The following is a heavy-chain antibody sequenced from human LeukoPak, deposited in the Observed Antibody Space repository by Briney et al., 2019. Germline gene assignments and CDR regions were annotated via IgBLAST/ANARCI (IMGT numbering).Heavy chain of an antibody. Sequence: SVKVSCKASGGTFSSYAISWVRQAPGQGLEWMGRIIPILGIANYAQKFQGRVTITADKSTSTAYMELSSLRSEDTAVYYCARAPRLYYYGSGSHDAFDIWGQGTMVTVSS. CDR1: GGTFSSYA. CDR3: ARAPRLYYYGSGSHDAFDI. V-gene: IGHV1-69*04. D-gene: IGHD3-10*01. CDR2: IIPILGIA. J-gene: IGHJ3*02.